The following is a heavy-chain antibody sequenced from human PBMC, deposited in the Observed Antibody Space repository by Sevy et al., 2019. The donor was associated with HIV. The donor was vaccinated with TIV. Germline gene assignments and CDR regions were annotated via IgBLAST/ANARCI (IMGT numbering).Heavy chain of an antibody. D-gene: IGHD3-22*01. Sequence: SETLSLTCTVSGGSISSYYWSWIRQPAGKGLEWIGRIYTSGSTNYTPSLKSRVTMSVDTSKNQFSLKLSSVTAADTAVYYCARDRAYYYDSSGYLVNYFDYWGQGTLVTVSS. CDR2: IYTSGST. CDR3: ARDRAYYYDSSGYLVNYFDY. V-gene: IGHV4-4*07. J-gene: IGHJ4*02. CDR1: GGSISSYY.